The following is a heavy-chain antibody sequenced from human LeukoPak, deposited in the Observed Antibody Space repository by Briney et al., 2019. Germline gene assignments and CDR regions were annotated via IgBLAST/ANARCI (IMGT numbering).Heavy chain of an antibody. D-gene: IGHD2-2*02. CDR2: IYYSGST. Sequence: SQTLSLTCTVSGGSISSYYWSWIRQPPGKGLEWIGYIYYSGSTNYNPSLKSRVTISVDTSKNQFSLKLSSVTAADTAVYYCARAIPRDYWGQGTLVTVSS. CDR3: ARAIPRDY. CDR1: GGSISSYY. V-gene: IGHV4-59*01. J-gene: IGHJ4*02.